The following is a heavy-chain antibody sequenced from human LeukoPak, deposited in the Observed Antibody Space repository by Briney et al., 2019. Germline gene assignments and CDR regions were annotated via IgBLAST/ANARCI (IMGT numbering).Heavy chain of an antibody. V-gene: IGHV3-23*01. Sequence: GGSLRFSCAASGFTFSSYAMTWLRQAPGKGRKWVSAISSSGGSTYYADSVKGRFTISRDNSKNTLYLQMNSLRAEDTAVYYCAKDLGREDPGLFDYWGQGTLVTVSS. CDR1: GFTFSSYA. D-gene: IGHD2-15*01. J-gene: IGHJ4*02. CDR3: AKDLGREDPGLFDY. CDR2: ISSSGGST.